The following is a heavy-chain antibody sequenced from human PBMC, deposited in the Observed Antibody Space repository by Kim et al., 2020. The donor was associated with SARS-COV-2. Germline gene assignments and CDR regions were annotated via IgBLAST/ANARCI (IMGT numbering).Heavy chain of an antibody. J-gene: IGHJ6*02. Sequence: GGSLRLSCAASGFTFSSYGMNWVRQAPGKGLEWVSAIRYGGSNKYYADSVKGRFTISRDNSKNTLYLQMNSLRAEDTAVYYCARDLSNRFGVALYYDDGMDVWGPGTTVTVSS. V-gene: IGHV3-33*01. CDR3: ARDLSNRFGVALYYDDGMDV. D-gene: IGHD3-3*01. CDR2: IRYGGSNK. CDR1: GFTFSSYG.